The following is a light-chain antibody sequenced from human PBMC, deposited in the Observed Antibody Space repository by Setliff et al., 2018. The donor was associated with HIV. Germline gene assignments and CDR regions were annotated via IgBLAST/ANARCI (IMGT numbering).Light chain of an antibody. CDR1: SSDVGGYNY. J-gene: IGLJ1*01. CDR3: SSYTSSSTHYV. V-gene: IGLV2-14*01. Sequence: ALTQPASVSKSPGQSITISCTGTSSDVGGYNYVSWFQHHPGKAPKLIIYEVTNRPSGISNRFSGSKSGNTASLTISGLQAEDEADYYCSSYTSSSTHYVFGTGTKVTVL. CDR2: EVT.